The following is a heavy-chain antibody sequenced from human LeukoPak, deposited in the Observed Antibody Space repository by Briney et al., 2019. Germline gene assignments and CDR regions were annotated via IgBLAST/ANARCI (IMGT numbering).Heavy chain of an antibody. CDR3: ARGGETAVAATVEHY. Sequence: ASVKVSCKASGYTFTGYYMHWVRQAPGQGLEWMGWINPNSGGTNYAQKFQGWVTMTRDTSISTAYMELSRLRSDDTAVYYCARGGETAVAATVEHYWGQGTPVTVSS. J-gene: IGHJ4*02. V-gene: IGHV1-2*04. CDR1: GYTFTGYY. D-gene: IGHD6-19*01. CDR2: INPNSGGT.